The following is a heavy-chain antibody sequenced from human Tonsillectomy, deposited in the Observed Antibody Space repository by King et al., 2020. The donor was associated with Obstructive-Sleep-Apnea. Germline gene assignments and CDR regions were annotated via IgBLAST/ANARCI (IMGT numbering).Heavy chain of an antibody. J-gene: IGHJ4*02. V-gene: IGHV3-23*04. CDR1: GFTFSIYA. Sequence: VQLVESGGGLVKPGGSLRLSCAASGFTFSIYAMSWVRQAPGKGLEWVSGISGSGGSTYYAHSVKGRFTISRDNSKNTLYLQMNSLRAEDTAVYYCAKDRNNRAVAGTDLWGQGTLVTVSS. D-gene: IGHD6-19*01. CDR2: ISGSGGST. CDR3: AKDRNNRAVAGTDL.